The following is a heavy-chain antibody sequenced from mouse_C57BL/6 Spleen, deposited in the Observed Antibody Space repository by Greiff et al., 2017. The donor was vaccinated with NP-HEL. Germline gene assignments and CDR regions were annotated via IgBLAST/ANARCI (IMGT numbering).Heavy chain of an antibody. V-gene: IGHV14-1*01. D-gene: IGHD2-3*01. J-gene: IGHJ4*01. CDR3: TTHYDGYYD. Sequence: EVQLVESGAELVRPGASVKLSCTASGFNIKDYYMHWVKQRPEQGLEWIGRIDPEDGDTEYAPKFQGKATMTAETSSNTAYLQLSSLTSEDTAVYYCTTHYDGYYDGGQGTSVTVSS. CDR2: IDPEDGDT. CDR1: GFNIKDYY.